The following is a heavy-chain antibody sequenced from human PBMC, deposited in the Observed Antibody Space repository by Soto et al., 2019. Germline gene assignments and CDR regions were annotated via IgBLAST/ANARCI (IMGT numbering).Heavy chain of an antibody. J-gene: IGHJ5*02. V-gene: IGHV3-74*01. D-gene: IGHD1-26*01. CDR3: RRGDRGASDP. CDR1: GFTFSYYW. CDR2: IHSDGSST. Sequence: EVQLVESGGGLVRPGGSLRLSCAASGFTFSYYWMHWVRQAPGKGLVWVSRIHSDGSSTTYADFLKGRFIISRDNARKTVDTKISNARAADSALKSCRRGDRGASDPWDQ.